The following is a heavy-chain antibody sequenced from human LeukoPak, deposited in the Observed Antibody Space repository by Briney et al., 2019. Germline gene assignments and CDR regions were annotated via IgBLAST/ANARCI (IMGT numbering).Heavy chain of an antibody. D-gene: IGHD6-19*01. CDR1: GYTFTNYA. J-gene: IGHJ6*02. CDR2: INTNTGNP. Sequence: ASVKVSCKASGYTFTNYAMNWVRQAPGQGLEWMGWINTNTGNPTYAQGFTGRFVFSLGTSVNTAYLQISSLKAEDTAVYYCARGPGSGWPYYYYYGMDVWGQGTTVTVSS. CDR3: ARGPGSGWPYYYYYGMDV. V-gene: IGHV7-4-1*02.